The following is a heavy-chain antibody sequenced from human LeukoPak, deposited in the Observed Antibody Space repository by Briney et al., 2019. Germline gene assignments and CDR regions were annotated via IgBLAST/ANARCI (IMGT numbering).Heavy chain of an antibody. Sequence: GGSLRLSCAASGFTFSSYAMHWVRQAPGKGLEYVSDISSNGGSTYYANSVKGRFTISRDNSKNTLYLQMGSLRAEDMAVYYCARDGSSWSGGAFDIWGQGTMVTVSS. J-gene: IGHJ3*02. D-gene: IGHD6-13*01. CDR3: ARDGSSWSGGAFDI. CDR2: ISSNGGST. V-gene: IGHV3-64*01. CDR1: GFTFSSYA.